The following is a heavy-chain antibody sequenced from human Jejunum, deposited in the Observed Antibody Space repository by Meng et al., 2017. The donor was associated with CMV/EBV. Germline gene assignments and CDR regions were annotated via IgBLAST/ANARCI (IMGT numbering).Heavy chain of an antibody. CDR3: ARARGTASGMNWFDP. V-gene: IGHV3-48*03. D-gene: IGHD6-13*01. J-gene: IGHJ5*02. CDR2: INSKSDAI. Sequence: CSRNERNGVRKAPGKGPECGAYINSKSDAIYYADSGKGRLTISRDKAKNSLYLQMNSLRDEDTAIYYCARARGTASGMNWFDPWGQGTLVTVSS. CDR1: CSRNE.